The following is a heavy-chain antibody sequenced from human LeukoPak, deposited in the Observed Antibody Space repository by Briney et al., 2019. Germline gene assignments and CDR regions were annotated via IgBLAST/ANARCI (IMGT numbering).Heavy chain of an antibody. Sequence: SETLSLTCAVYGGSFSGYYWSWTRQPPGKGLEWIGEINHSGSTNYNPSLKSRVTISVDTSKNQFSLKLSSVTAADTAVYYCARLKYYYDSSGYIRWFDPWGQGTLVTVSS. D-gene: IGHD3-22*01. CDR2: INHSGST. CDR1: GGSFSGYY. V-gene: IGHV4-34*01. CDR3: ARLKYYYDSSGYIRWFDP. J-gene: IGHJ5*02.